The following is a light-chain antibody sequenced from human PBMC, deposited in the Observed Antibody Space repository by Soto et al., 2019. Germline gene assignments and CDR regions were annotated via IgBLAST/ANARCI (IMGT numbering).Light chain of an antibody. Sequence: EIVVTQSPATLSVSPGERATLSCRASQSVNTNFAWYQQKPGQAPRLLIYGASTRATGIPARFSGSGSGTEFTLTISSLQSEDFAVYYCQQYNNWPSWTFGQGTQVDIK. CDR3: QQYNNWPSWT. CDR2: GAS. CDR1: QSVNTN. J-gene: IGKJ1*01. V-gene: IGKV3-15*01.